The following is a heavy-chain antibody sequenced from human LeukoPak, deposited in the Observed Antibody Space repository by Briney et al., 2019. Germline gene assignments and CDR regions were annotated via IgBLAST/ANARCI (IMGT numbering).Heavy chain of an antibody. CDR2: TSGSGGST. CDR1: GFTFSSYA. D-gene: IGHD6-19*01. J-gene: IGHJ3*02. CDR3: AKDSLQWLDNPPLAFDI. V-gene: IGHV3-23*01. Sequence: GGSLRLSCAASGFTFSSYAMSWVRQAPGKGLEWVSATSGSGGSTYYADSVKGRFTISRDNSKNTLYLQMNSLRAEDTAVYYCAKDSLQWLDNPPLAFDIWGQGTMVTVSS.